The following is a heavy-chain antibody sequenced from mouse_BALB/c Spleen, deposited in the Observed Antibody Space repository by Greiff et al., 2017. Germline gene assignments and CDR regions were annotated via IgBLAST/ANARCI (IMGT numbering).Heavy chain of an antibody. CDR1: GYTFTSYT. Sequence: QVQLKQSGAELARPGASVKMSCKASGYTFTSYTMHWVKQRPGQGLEWIGYINPSSGYTNYNQKFKDKATLTADKSSSTAYMQLSSLTSKDSAVYYCARSGGNSYAMDYWGRGTSVTGSS. CDR2: INPSSGYT. J-gene: IGHJ4*01. CDR3: ARSGGNSYAMDY. V-gene: IGHV1-4*01. D-gene: IGHD2-1*01.